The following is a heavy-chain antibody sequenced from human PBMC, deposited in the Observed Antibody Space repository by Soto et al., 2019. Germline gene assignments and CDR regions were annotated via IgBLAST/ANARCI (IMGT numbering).Heavy chain of an antibody. CDR2: ISAYNGNT. J-gene: IGHJ4*02. CDR1: GYTFTSYG. V-gene: IGHV1-18*04. Sequence: QVQLVQSGAEVKKPGASVKVSCKASGYTFTSYGISWVRQAPGQGLEWMGWISAYNGNTNYAQKLQGRVTMTPDTSTSTAYMELRSLRSDDTAVYYCAREAVSYYDILTGYYTPDYWGQGTLVTVSS. D-gene: IGHD3-9*01. CDR3: AREAVSYYDILTGYYTPDY.